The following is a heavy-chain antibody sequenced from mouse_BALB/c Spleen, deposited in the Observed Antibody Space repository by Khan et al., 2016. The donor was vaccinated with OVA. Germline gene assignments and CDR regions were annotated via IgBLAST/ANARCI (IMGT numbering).Heavy chain of an antibody. J-gene: IGHJ2*01. D-gene: IGHD1-2*01. CDR1: GYSITSVYG. CDR2: ISYSGST. CDR3: ARTARIKY. V-gene: IGHV3-2*02. Sequence: EVQLVESGPGLVKPSQSLSLTCTVTGYSITSVYGWNWIRKFPGNKLEWMGYISYSGSTNYNPSLKSRISITRDTAKNQFFLKLKSVTTEDTATDYWARTARIKYWGQGTTLTVSS.